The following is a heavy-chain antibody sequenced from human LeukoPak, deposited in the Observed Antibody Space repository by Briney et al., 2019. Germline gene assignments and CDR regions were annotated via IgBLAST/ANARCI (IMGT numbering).Heavy chain of an antibody. D-gene: IGHD1-1*01. V-gene: IGHV3-23*01. CDR3: AKNRGGTYKYYMDV. CDR1: GFTFNNYA. CDR2: VSGSGGAT. J-gene: IGHJ6*03. Sequence: GGSLRLSCAASGFTFNNYAMSWIRQAPGMGLEWLSYVSGSGGATYYAASVKGRFTISRDNSKNTVYLQMGSLRAEDTAVYYCAKNRGGTYKYYMDVWGNGTTVTVSS.